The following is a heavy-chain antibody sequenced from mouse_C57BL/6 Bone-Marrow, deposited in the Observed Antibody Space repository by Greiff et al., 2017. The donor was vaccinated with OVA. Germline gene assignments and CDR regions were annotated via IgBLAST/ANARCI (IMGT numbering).Heavy chain of an antibody. CDR1: GFNIKDYY. V-gene: IGHV14-1*01. D-gene: IGHD2-3*01. J-gene: IGHJ4*01. Sequence: VQLQQSGAELVRPGASVKLSCTASGFNIKDYYMHWVKQRPEQGLEWIGRIDPEDGDTEYAPKFQGKATMTADTSSNTAYLQLSSLTSEYTAVYYCTTDALDGYFLYYYAMDYWGQGTSVTVSS. CDR2: IDPEDGDT. CDR3: TTDALDGYFLYYYAMDY.